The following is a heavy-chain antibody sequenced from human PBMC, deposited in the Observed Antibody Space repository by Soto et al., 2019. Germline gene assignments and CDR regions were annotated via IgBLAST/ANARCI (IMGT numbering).Heavy chain of an antibody. CDR1: GFTFSTYC. V-gene: IGHV3-74*01. CDR2: TCRYGREL. J-gene: IGHJ4*02. D-gene: IGHD1-1*01. CDR3: VRGTTAWRGMDY. Sequence: XGSIILSCAASGFTFSTYCMHWVRHTPGTGLVWVSRTCRYGRELYYADSVKGRFTISRDDAKNTLYLQMDSLRVEDTGIYYCVRGTTAWRGMDYWGQGTLVTVSS.